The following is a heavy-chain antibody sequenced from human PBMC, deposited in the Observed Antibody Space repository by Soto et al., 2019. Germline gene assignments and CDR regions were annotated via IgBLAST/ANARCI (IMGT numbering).Heavy chain of an antibody. D-gene: IGHD6-6*01. CDR1: GFTFSSYA. CDR3: AKRSSSSTFDY. J-gene: IGHJ4*02. Sequence: EVQLLESGGGLVQPGESLRLSCAASGFTFSSYAMSWVGQALGKGLEWVSVISGSDDSTYYADSVKGRFTISRDNSKNTVYLQMNSLRAEYTAAYCCAKRSSSSTFDYWGQGTLVTVSS. CDR2: ISGSDDST. V-gene: IGHV3-23*01.